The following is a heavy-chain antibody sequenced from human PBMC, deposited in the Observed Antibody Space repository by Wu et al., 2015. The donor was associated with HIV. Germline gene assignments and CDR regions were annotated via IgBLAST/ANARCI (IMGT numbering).Heavy chain of an antibody. CDR2: FDPEDGET. CDR3: ATERWLQPQAGCTTFDY. CDR1: GYTLTELS. Sequence: QVQLVQSGAEVKKPGASVKVSYKVSGYTLTELSMHWVRQAPGKGLEWMGGFDPEDGETIYAQKFQGRVTMTEDTSTDTAYMELSSLRSEDTAVYYCATERWLQPQAGCTTFDYWAREPWSPSPQ. J-gene: IGHJ4*02. D-gene: IGHD5-24*01. V-gene: IGHV1-24*01.